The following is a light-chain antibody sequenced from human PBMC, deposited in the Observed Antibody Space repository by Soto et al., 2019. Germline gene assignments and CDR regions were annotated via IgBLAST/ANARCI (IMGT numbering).Light chain of an antibody. CDR2: DNN. J-gene: IGLJ1*01. V-gene: IGLV1-51*01. CDR3: GTWDSSLSSYV. Sequence: QSVLTQPPSVSAAPGQKVTISCSGSSSNIGNNYVSWYQQLPGTAHKLLIYDNNKRPSGIPDRFSGSKSGTSATLGITGLQTGDEADYYCGTWDSSLSSYVFGTGTQLTVL. CDR1: SSNIGNNY.